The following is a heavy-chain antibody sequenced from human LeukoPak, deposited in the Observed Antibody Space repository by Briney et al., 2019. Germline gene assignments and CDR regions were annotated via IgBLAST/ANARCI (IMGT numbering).Heavy chain of an antibody. J-gene: IGHJ4*02. Sequence: GGSLRLSCAASGFTFSSYGMHWVRQAPGKGLEGVAVISYDGSNKYYADSVKGRFTISRDDSKNTLYLQMNSLRAEDTAVYYCARRAGAYSHPYDYWGQGTLVTVSS. CDR1: GFTFSSYG. CDR2: ISYDGSNK. D-gene: IGHD4/OR15-4a*01. V-gene: IGHV3-30*03. CDR3: ARRAGAYSHPYDY.